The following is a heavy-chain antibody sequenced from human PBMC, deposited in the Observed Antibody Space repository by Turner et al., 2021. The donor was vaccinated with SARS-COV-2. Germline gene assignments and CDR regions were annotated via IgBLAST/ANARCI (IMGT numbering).Heavy chain of an antibody. Sequence: EVQLVESGGGLIQPGGSLRLSCSASGFTVSSNYMSWVRQAPGKGLEWVSVIYSGGSTFYADSVKGRFTISRDNSKNTLYLQMNSLRAEDTAVYYCAKGPWYYYDSSGLPYYFDYWGQGTLVTVSS. CDR3: AKGPWYYYDSSGLPYYFDY. CDR1: GFTVSSNY. CDR2: IYSGGST. V-gene: IGHV3-66*03. D-gene: IGHD3-22*01. J-gene: IGHJ4*02.